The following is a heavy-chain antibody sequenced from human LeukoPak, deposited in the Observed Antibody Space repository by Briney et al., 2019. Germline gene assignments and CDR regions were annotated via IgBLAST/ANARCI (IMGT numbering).Heavy chain of an antibody. Sequence: GGSLRLSCAASGFTFSSYAMHWVRQAPGKGLEWVAVISYDGSNKYYADSVKGRFTISRDNSKNTLYLQMNSLRAEDTAVYYCAKPGEQRGEGFDYWGQGTLVTVSS. J-gene: IGHJ4*02. CDR3: AKPGEQRGEGFDY. V-gene: IGHV3-30-3*02. D-gene: IGHD6-25*01. CDR1: GFTFSSYA. CDR2: ISYDGSNK.